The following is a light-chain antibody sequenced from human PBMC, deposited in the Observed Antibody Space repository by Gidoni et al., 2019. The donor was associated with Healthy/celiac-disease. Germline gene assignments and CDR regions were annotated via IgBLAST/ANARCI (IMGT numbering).Light chain of an antibody. Sequence: DIQMTQSPSSIHPVTITCRASQSISSYLNWYQQKPGKAPKLLIYAASSLQSGVPSRFSGSGSGTDFTLTISSLQPEDFATYYCQQSYSTPRAFGPGTKVDIK. CDR1: QSISSY. CDR3: QQSYSTPRA. CDR2: AAS. V-gene: IGKV1-39*01. J-gene: IGKJ3*01.